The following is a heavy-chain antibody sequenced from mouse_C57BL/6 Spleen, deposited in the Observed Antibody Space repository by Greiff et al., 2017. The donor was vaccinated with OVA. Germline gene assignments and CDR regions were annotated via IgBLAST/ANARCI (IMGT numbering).Heavy chain of an antibody. J-gene: IGHJ4*01. D-gene: IGHD2-1*01. CDR3: ARLGIYYGYDAMDY. Sequence: VKLQESGAELARPGAPVKLSCKASGYTFTSYGISWVKQRTGQGLEWIGEIYPRSGNTYYNEKFKGKATLTADKSSSTAYMELRSLTSEDSAVYFCARLGIYYGYDAMDYWGQGTSVTVSS. CDR1: GYTFTSYG. V-gene: IGHV1-81*01. CDR2: IYPRSGNT.